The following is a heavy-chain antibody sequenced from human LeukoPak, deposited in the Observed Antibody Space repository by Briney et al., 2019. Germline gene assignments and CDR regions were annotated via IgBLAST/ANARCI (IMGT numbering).Heavy chain of an antibody. Sequence: GGSLRLSCSASRFTFSSYTMNWVRQAPGKGLEWVSSIDPSSTYIYYADSVKGRFTISRDNAQNSLYLQMNSLRAEDTAVYYCTRGSYGDYEYWGQGTLVTASS. V-gene: IGHV3-21*01. CDR2: IDPSSTYI. D-gene: IGHD4-17*01. CDR1: RFTFSSYT. J-gene: IGHJ4*02. CDR3: TRGSYGDYEY.